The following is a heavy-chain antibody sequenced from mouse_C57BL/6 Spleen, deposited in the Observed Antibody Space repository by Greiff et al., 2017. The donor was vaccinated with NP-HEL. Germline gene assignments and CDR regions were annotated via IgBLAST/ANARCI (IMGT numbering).Heavy chain of an antibody. V-gene: IGHV14-2*01. Sequence: VQLQQSGAELVKPGASVKLSCTASGFNIKDYYMHWVKQRTEQGLEWIGRIDPEDGETKYTPNFQGKATITADTSSNAAYLQLSSLTSEDTAVYCCTRMPTVVAKDYWGQGTTLTVSS. CDR3: TRMPTVVAKDY. CDR2: IDPEDGET. D-gene: IGHD1-1*01. CDR1: GFNIKDYY. J-gene: IGHJ2*01.